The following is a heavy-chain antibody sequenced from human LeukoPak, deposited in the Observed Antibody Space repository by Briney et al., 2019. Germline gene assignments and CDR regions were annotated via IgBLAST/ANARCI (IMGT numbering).Heavy chain of an antibody. D-gene: IGHD3-16*01. CDR1: GFTFSSHW. CDR2: IKQDGSEK. Sequence: GGSLRLSCAASGFTFSSHWMTWARQPPGKGLEWVANIKQDGSEKYYVDSVKGRFTISRDNAKNSLYLQMNSLRAEDTAVYFCARVTSDGGSDYRGQGTLVTVSS. J-gene: IGHJ4*02. V-gene: IGHV3-7*03. CDR3: ARVTSDGGSDY.